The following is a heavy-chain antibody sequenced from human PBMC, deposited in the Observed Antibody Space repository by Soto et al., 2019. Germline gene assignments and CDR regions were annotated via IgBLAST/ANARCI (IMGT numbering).Heavy chain of an antibody. D-gene: IGHD5-18*01. V-gene: IGHV3-30*18. CDR1: GFTFSSYG. CDR2: ISYDGSNK. CDR3: AKAERYSYDLYYYYGMDV. Sequence: GGSLRLSCAASGFTFSSYGMHWVRQAPGKGLEWVAVISYDGSNKYYADSVKGRFTISRDNSKNTLYLQMNSLRAEDTAVYYCAKAERYSYDLYYYYGMDVWGQGTTVTVSS. J-gene: IGHJ6*02.